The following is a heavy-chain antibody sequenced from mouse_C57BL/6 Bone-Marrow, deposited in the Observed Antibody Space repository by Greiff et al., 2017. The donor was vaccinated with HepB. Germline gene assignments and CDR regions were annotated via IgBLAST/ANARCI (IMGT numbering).Heavy chain of an antibody. Sequence: DVQLVESGGGLVQPGGSLKLSCAASGFTFSDYYMYWVRQTPEKRLEWVAYISNGGGSTYYPDTVKGRFTISRDNAKNTLYLQMSRLKSEDTAMYYCARHYYDYGGYAMDYWGQGTSVTVSS. V-gene: IGHV5-12*01. CDR2: ISNGGGST. CDR3: ARHYYDYGGYAMDY. CDR1: GFTFSDYY. J-gene: IGHJ4*01. D-gene: IGHD2-4*01.